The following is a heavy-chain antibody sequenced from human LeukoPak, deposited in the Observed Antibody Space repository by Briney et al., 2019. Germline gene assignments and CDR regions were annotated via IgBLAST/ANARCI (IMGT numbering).Heavy chain of an antibody. CDR1: GFTFSSYA. CDR3: AKIKTGYSSSCLFDY. CDR2: ISGSGGST. Sequence: GGSLRLSCAASGFTFSSYAMSWVRQAPGKGLEWVSAISGSGGSTYYADSVKGRFTISRDNSKNTLYLQMNSLRAEDTAVYYCAKIKTGYSSSCLFDYWGQGTLVTVSS. V-gene: IGHV3-23*01. J-gene: IGHJ4*02. D-gene: IGHD6-13*01.